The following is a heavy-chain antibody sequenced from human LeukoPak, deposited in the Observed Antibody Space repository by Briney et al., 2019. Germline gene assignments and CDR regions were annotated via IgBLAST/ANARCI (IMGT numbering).Heavy chain of an antibody. D-gene: IGHD3-10*01. CDR1: GGSISSYY. CDR3: ARELLWFGERSFYYFDY. CDR2: IYTSGST. Sequence: SETLSLTCTVSGGSISSYYWSWIRQPAGKGMEWVGRIYTSGSTNYNHSLKSRVTISVDTSKNQFSLKLSSVTAAHTAVYYCARELLWFGERSFYYFDYWGQGTLVTVSS. J-gene: IGHJ4*02. V-gene: IGHV4-4*07.